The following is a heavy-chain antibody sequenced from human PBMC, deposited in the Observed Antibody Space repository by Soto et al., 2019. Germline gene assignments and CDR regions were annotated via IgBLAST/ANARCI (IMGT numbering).Heavy chain of an antibody. D-gene: IGHD3-3*01. CDR1: GGSISSYY. J-gene: IGHJ6*02. V-gene: IGHV4-59*01. CDR3: ARSKRDYDFWTAPYYYYYYGMDV. CDR2: IYHSGST. Sequence: SETLSLTCTVSGGSISSYYWSWIRQPPGKGLEWIGYIYHSGSTNYNPSLKSRATIPVDTSKNQFSLKLSSVTAADTAVYYCARSKRDYDFWTAPYYYYYYGMDVWGQGTTVTVSS.